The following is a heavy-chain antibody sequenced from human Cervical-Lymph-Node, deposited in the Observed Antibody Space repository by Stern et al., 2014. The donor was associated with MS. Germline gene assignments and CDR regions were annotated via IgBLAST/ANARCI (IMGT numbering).Heavy chain of an antibody. CDR1: GFNFDDYV. J-gene: IGHJ6*02. Sequence: EVQLAESGGVAVQPGGSLRLSCAATGFNFDDYVMHWVRQAPGKGLEWVSLISWDATTEYYAASVKGRFTISRDSRTDFLYLEMNSLRPEDTGLYYCAKGRSGYGGMDAWGQGTTVIVSS. CDR2: ISWDATTE. V-gene: IGHV3-43*01. D-gene: IGHD5-18*01. CDR3: AKGRSGYGGMDA.